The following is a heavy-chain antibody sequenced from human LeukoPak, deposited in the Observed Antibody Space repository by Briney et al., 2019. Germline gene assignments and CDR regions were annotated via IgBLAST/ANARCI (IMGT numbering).Heavy chain of an antibody. CDR2: ISSSSSYI. D-gene: IGHD6-13*01. Sequence: ETVSLTCSVSGGSINNYWWNWIRQPPGKGLEWVSSISSSSSYIYYADSVKGRFTISRDNAKNSLYLQMNSLRAEDTAVYYCARGGAAAAHDYWGQGTLVTVSS. CDR3: ARGGAAAAHDY. V-gene: IGHV3-21*01. CDR1: GGSINNYW. J-gene: IGHJ4*02.